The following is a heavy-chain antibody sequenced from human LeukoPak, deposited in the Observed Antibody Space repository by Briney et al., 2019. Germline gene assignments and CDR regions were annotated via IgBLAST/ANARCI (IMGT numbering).Heavy chain of an antibody. V-gene: IGHV4-34*01. CDR2: INHSGST. Sequence: SETLSLTCAVYGGSFSGYYWSWIRQPPGKGLEWIGEINHSGSTNYNPSLKSRVTISVDTSKNQFSLKLSSVTAADTAVYYCARGLLSSSWYDWFDPWDQGTLVTVSS. CDR1: GGSFSGYY. CDR3: ARGLLSSSWYDWFDP. J-gene: IGHJ5*02. D-gene: IGHD6-13*01.